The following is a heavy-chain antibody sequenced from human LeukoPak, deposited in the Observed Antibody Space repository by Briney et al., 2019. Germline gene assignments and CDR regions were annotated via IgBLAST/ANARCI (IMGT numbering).Heavy chain of an antibody. D-gene: IGHD1-26*01. CDR2: INPNSGGT. CDR3: TTAVPQWERSY. V-gene: IGHV1-2*02. J-gene: IGHJ4*02. CDR1: GYTFTAYY. Sequence: ASVKVSCNASGYTFTAYYMRWVRQAPGQGLEWMGWINPNSGGTNYAQKFQGRVTMTRDTSISTAYMEVSRLRSDDTAVYYCTTAVPQWERSYWGEGALVTVSS.